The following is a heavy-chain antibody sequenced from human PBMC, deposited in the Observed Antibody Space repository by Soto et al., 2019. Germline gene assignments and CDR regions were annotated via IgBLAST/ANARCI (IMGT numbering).Heavy chain of an antibody. J-gene: IGHJ5*02. CDR1: GGSISSGGYY. V-gene: IGHV4-31*03. CDR2: IYYSGST. Sequence: QVQLQESGPGLVKPSQTLSLTCTVSGGSISSGGYYWSWIRQHPGKGLEWIGYIYYSGSTYYNPSPXSXFTISIDPSKNQFSLKLTSVTAADTAAYYCARSVFPWGQGTLVTVSS. CDR3: ARSVFP.